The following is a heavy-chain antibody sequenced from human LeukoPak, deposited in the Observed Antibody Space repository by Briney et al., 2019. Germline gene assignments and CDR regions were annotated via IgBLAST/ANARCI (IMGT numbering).Heavy chain of an antibody. V-gene: IGHV3-23*01. CDR3: ARGGYYGSGAMDV. CDR1: GFTFSNYG. D-gene: IGHD3-10*01. Sequence: GGSLRLSCAASGFTFSNYGMNWVRQAPGKGLQWVSSISGSGGNTYYADSVKGRFTISRDNSKNTLSLQMNSLRAEDTAVYYCARGGYYGSGAMDVWGKGTTVTISS. J-gene: IGHJ6*03. CDR2: ISGSGGNT.